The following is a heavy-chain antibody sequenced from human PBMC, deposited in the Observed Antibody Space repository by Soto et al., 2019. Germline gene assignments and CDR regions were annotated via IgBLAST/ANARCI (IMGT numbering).Heavy chain of an antibody. CDR1: GFSLSTSGMC. J-gene: IGHJ6*03. Sequence: SGPTLVNPTQTLTLTCTFSGFSLSTSGMCVSWIRQPPGKALEWLARIDWDDDKYYSTSLKTRLTISKDTSKNQVVLTMTNMDPVDTATYYCARIAEDAYSNHEPDYYMDVWGKGTTVTVSS. V-gene: IGHV2-70*11. D-gene: IGHD4-4*01. CDR2: IDWDDDK. CDR3: ARIAEDAYSNHEPDYYMDV.